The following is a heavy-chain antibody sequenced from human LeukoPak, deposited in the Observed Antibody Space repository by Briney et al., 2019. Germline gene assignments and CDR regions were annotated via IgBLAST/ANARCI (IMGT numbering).Heavy chain of an antibody. V-gene: IGHV3-23*01. D-gene: IGHD5-12*01. J-gene: IGHJ4*02. CDR1: GFTLSSYV. Sequence: PGGPLRLSCAASGFTLSSYVMSWVRPAPGRGLEWVSAISGSGGMTYYADSVKGRFTISRDNSKNPLYLQMSSLRAEDTAEYYCARSQGATIPDDDYWGQGTLVTVSS. CDR2: ISGSGGMT. CDR3: ARSQGATIPDDDY.